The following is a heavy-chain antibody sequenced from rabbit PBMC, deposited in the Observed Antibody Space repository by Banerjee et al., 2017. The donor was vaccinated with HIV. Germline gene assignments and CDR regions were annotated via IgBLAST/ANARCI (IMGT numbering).Heavy chain of an antibody. CDR1: GFSFSSYYY. CDR2: IYAGSSGST. Sequence: QEQLVESGGGLVTLGGSLTLTCKASGFSFSSYYYMCWVRQAPGKGLEWIACIYAGSSGSTYYASWAKGRFTISKTSSTTVTLQMTSLTAADTATYFCARGVGYAAYGYDFWGQGTLVTVS. D-gene: IGHD6-1*01. CDR3: ARGVGYAAYGYDF. J-gene: IGHJ4*01. V-gene: IGHV1S45*01.